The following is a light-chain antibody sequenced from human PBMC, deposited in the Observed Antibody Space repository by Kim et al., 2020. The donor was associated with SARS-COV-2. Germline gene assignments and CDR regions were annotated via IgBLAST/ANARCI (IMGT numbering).Light chain of an antibody. Sequence: SVSPGERATPSCRASQSVSSNLAWYQQKPGQAPRLLIYGAFTRATGIPARFSGSGSGTEFTLTINSLQSEDFAVYYCQQYKNWPYTFGQGTKLEIK. J-gene: IGKJ2*01. CDR1: QSVSSN. CDR2: GAF. V-gene: IGKV3-15*01. CDR3: QQYKNWPYT.